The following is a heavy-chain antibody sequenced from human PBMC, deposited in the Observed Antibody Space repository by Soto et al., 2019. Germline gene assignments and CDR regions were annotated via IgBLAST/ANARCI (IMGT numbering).Heavy chain of an antibody. D-gene: IGHD3-3*01. CDR2: IKQDGSEK. J-gene: IGHJ6*02. V-gene: IGHV3-7*01. Sequence: GGSLRLSCAASGFTFSSYWMSWVRQAPGKGLEWVANIKQDGSEKYYVDSVKGRFTISRDNAKNSLYLQMNSLRAEDTAVYYCAREVEWLLHYYYGMDVWGQGTTVTVSS. CDR1: GFTFSSYW. CDR3: AREVEWLLHYYYGMDV.